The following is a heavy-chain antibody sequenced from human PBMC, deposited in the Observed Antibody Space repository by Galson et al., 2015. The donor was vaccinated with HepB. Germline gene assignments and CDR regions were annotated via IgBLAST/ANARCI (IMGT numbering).Heavy chain of an antibody. Sequence: RLSCAASGFTFGDYAMSWFRQAPGKGLEWVGFIRSKAYGGTTEYAASVKGRFTISRDDSKSIAYLQMNSLKTEDTAVYYCTREKVQWLVLRAFDIWGQGTMVTVSS. CDR2: IRSKAYGGTT. CDR1: GFTFGDYA. V-gene: IGHV3-49*03. D-gene: IGHD6-19*01. J-gene: IGHJ3*02. CDR3: TREKVQWLVLRAFDI.